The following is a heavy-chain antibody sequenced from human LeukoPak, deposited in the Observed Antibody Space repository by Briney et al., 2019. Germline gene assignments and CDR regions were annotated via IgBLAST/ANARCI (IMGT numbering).Heavy chain of an antibody. D-gene: IGHD4-17*01. V-gene: IGHV4-59*08. J-gene: IGHJ4*02. CDR3: ARLRRDDYGDYRWSYYFDY. Sequence: TPSETLSLTCTVSGGSISSYYWSWIRQPPGKGLEWIGYIYYSGSTNYNPSLKSRVTISVDTSKNQFSLKLSSVTAADTAVYYCARLRRDDYGDYRWSYYFDYWGQGTLVTVSS. CDR1: GGSISSYY. CDR2: IYYSGST.